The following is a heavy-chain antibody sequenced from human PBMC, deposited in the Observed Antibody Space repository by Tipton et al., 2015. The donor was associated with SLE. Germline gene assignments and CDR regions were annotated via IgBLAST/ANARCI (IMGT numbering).Heavy chain of an antibody. V-gene: IGHV4-59*01. Sequence: TLSLTCTVSGGSISNYYWSWIRLPPGKGLECIGYIYYSGSGNYNPSLKSRVTMSIDTSKNQFSMKLGSVTAADTAVYYCARASAGNGYSFDYWGQGTLVTVSS. CDR1: GGSISNYY. CDR3: ARASAGNGYSFDY. J-gene: IGHJ4*02. CDR2: IYYSGSG. D-gene: IGHD4-23*01.